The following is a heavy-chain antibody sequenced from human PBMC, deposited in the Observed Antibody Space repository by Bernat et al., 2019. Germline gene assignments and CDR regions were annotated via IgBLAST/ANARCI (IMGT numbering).Heavy chain of an antibody. V-gene: IGHV3-64D*06. CDR3: VKDVGGVAAAGSFDY. CDR2: ISSNGGST. Sequence: EVQLVESGGGLVQPGGSLRLSCSASGFTFSSYAMHWVRQAPGKGLEYVSAISSNGGSTYYEDSVEGRFTISTDNSKNTLYLQMSSLRAEDTAVYYCVKDVGGVAAAGSFDYWGQGTLVTVSS. CDR1: GFTFSSYA. J-gene: IGHJ4*02. D-gene: IGHD6-13*01.